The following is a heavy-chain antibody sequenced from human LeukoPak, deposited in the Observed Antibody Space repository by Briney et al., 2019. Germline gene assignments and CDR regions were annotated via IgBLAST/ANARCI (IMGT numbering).Heavy chain of an antibody. CDR3: ARGWGSGYPNWFDP. Sequence: GGSLRLSCAASGFTVSSNNMSWVRQAPGKGLEWVSVIYSGGSTYYADSVKGRFTISRDNSKNTLYLQMNSLRAEDTAVYYCARGWGSGYPNWFDPWGQGTLVTVSS. CDR2: IYSGGST. J-gene: IGHJ5*02. D-gene: IGHD3-16*01. CDR1: GFTVSSNN. V-gene: IGHV3-66*02.